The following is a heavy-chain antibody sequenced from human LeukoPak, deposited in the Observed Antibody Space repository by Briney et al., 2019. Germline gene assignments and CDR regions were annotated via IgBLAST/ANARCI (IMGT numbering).Heavy chain of an antibody. CDR3: ARGDIVVVPAARPSGWYFDL. J-gene: IGHJ2*01. Sequence: GRSLRLSCAATGFTFSSYGMHWVRQAPGKGLEGMAVICYDGSNKYYADSVKGRFTISRDNSKNTLYLQMNSLRAEDTAVYYCARGDIVVVPAARPSGWYFDLWGRGTLVTVSS. CDR1: GFTFSSYG. CDR2: ICYDGSNK. D-gene: IGHD2-2*01. V-gene: IGHV3-33*01.